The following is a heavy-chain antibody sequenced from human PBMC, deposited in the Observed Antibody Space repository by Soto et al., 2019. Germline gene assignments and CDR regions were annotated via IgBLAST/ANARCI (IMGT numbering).Heavy chain of an antibody. Sequence: GESLKISCKASGYSFSTYWIGWVRQAPGQGLEWMGWISAYNGNTNYAQKLQGRVTMTTDTSTSTAYMELRSLRSDDTAVYYCARGVGWEPLDYWGQGTLVTVSS. CDR1: GYSFSTYW. V-gene: IGHV1-18*04. CDR3: ARGVGWEPLDY. D-gene: IGHD1-26*01. CDR2: ISAYNGNT. J-gene: IGHJ4*02.